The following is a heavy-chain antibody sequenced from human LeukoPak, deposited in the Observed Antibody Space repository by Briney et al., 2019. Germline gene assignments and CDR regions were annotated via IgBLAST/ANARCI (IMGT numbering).Heavy chain of an antibody. CDR2: INPNSGGT. D-gene: IGHD1-26*01. J-gene: IGHJ4*02. CDR1: GYTFTGYY. V-gene: IGHV1-2*02. CDR3: ARVDSGSYGYFDY. Sequence: ASVKVSCKASGYTFTGYYMHWVRQAPGQGLEWMGWINPNSGGTNYAQKFQGRVTMTRDTSISTAYMELSRLRSDDTAVYYCARVDSGSYGYFDYWGQGTLVTVSS.